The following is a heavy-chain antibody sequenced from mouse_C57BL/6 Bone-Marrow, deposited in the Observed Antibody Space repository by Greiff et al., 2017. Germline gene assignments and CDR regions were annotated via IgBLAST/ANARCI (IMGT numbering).Heavy chain of an antibody. J-gene: IGHJ3*01. CDR1: GFTFSSYA. V-gene: IGHV5-4*01. Sequence: EVMLVESGGGLVKPGGSLKLSCAASGFTFSSYAMSWVRQTPEKRLEWVATISDGGSYTYYPDNVKGRFTISRANAKNNLYLQMSHLKSEDTAMYYCARDWGDSSGPAWFAYWGQGTLVTVSA. CDR3: ARDWGDSSGPAWFAY. CDR2: ISDGGSYT. D-gene: IGHD3-2*02.